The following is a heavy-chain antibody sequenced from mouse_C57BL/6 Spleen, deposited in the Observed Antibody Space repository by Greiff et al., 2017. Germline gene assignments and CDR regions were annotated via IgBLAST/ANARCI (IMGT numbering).Heavy chain of an antibody. CDR2: IHPNSGST. CDR3: ARGRIYYDYDLYYYAMDY. Sequence: QVQLQQPGAELVKPGASVKLSCKASGYTFTSYWMHWVKQRPGQGLEWIGMIHPNSGSTNYNEKFKSKATLTVDKSSSTAYMQLSSLTSEDSAVYYCARGRIYYDYDLYYYAMDYWGQGTSVTVSS. J-gene: IGHJ4*01. V-gene: IGHV1-64*01. CDR1: GYTFTSYW. D-gene: IGHD2-4*01.